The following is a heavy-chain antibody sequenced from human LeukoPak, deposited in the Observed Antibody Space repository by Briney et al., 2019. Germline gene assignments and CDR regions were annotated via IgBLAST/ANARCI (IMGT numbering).Heavy chain of an antibody. J-gene: IGHJ4*02. V-gene: IGHV3-66*01. Sequence: GGSLRLSCAASGLPDSRYYMSWVRQAPGKGLEWVSAIYSGGSTYYADSVKGRFTISRDNSKNTLYLQMNSLRAEDTAVYYCASVDGYNDYWGQGTLVTVSS. CDR3: ASVDGYNDY. CDR2: IYSGGST. CDR1: GLPDSRYY. D-gene: IGHD5-24*01.